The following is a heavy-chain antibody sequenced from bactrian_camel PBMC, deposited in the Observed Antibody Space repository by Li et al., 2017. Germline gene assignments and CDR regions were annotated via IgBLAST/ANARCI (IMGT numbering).Heavy chain of an antibody. J-gene: IGHJ6*01. Sequence: QLVESGGGSVQVGETLVLTCVPNGATYDAYSMGYTLGWFRQRPGKGREGVAAIDADGAINYADSAKGRFTISRDNAKNTLYLQMDSLEPEDTAMYYCAALPPGFPSEETVLRLPNFAYYGHGTQVTVS. CDR1: GATYDAYSMGYT. CDR3: AALPPGFPSEETVLRLPNFAY. CDR2: IDADGAI. D-gene: IGHD1*01. V-gene: IGHV3S55*01.